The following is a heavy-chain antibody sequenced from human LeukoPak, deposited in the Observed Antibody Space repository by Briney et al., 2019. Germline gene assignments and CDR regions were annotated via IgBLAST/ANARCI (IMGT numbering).Heavy chain of an antibody. CDR1: GGSISSYY. CDR2: IYYSGST. D-gene: IGHD1-14*01. Sequence: PSETLSLTCTVSGGSISSYYWSWIRQPPGKGLEWIGYIYYSGSTNYNPSLKSRVTISVDTSKNQFSLKLSSATAADTAVYYCARAINQYYFDYWGQGTLVTVSS. V-gene: IGHV4-59*01. J-gene: IGHJ4*02. CDR3: ARAINQYYFDY.